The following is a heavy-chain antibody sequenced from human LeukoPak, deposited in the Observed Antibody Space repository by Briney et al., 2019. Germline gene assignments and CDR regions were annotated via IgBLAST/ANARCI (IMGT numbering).Heavy chain of an antibody. Sequence: GGSLRLSCAASGFTFSDYYMSWIRQAPGKGLEWVSYISSSGSTIYYADSLKGRFTISRDNAKNSLYLQMNSLRAEDTAVYYCARAGYCSSTSCPPHAFDIWGQGTMVTVSS. V-gene: IGHV3-11*04. J-gene: IGHJ3*02. D-gene: IGHD2-2*03. CDR1: GFTFSDYY. CDR3: ARAGYCSSTSCPPHAFDI. CDR2: ISSSGSTI.